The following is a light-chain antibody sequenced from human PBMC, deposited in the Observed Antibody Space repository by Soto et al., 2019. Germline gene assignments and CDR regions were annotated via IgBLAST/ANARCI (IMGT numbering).Light chain of an antibody. J-gene: IGKJ1*01. CDR3: QQYGSSPWT. CDR2: GAS. CDR1: QSVSSSY. V-gene: IGKV3-20*01. Sequence: EIVLTQSPGTLSLSPGERATLSCRASQSVSSSYLGWYQQTPGQAPRLLIYGASSRATGIPDRFSGSGSGTDFPLTISRLEPEDFALYYCQQYGSSPWTFGQGTKVEIK.